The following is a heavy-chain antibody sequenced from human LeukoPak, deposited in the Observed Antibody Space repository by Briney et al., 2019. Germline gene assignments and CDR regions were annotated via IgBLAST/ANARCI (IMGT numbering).Heavy chain of an antibody. D-gene: IGHD2-15*01. CDR2: INPNSGGT. Sequence: ASVKVSCKASGFTFTGYYMEWVRQAPGQGLEWMGWINPNSGGTNYAQKFQGRVTMTRDTSISTAYMELSRLRSDDTAVYYCARGRYCSGGSCYYRRYFDYWGQGTLVTVSS. CDR1: GFTFTGYY. CDR3: ARGRYCSGGSCYYRRYFDY. V-gene: IGHV1-2*02. J-gene: IGHJ4*02.